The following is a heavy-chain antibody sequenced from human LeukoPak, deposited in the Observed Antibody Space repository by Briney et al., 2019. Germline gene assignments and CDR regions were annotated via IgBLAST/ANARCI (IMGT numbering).Heavy chain of an antibody. J-gene: IGHJ4*02. CDR2: INQDGSEK. Sequence: GGSLRLSCAASGFTLSNYWMGWVRRAPGKGLEWVANINQDGSEKHYVDFLKGRFTISRDNANNSLYLQMNSLRAEDTAVYYCARAQRGYFDYWGQGTLVTVSS. CDR1: GFTLSNYW. V-gene: IGHV3-7*01. CDR3: ARAQRGYFDY.